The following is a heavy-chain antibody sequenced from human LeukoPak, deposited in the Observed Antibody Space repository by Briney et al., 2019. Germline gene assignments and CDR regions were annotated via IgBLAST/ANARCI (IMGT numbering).Heavy chain of an antibody. J-gene: IGHJ4*02. CDR1: GYTFTGYY. V-gene: IGHV1-2*06. CDR3: ARDPRGAAADSADY. CDR2: INPNSGGT. Sequence: ASVKVSCKASGYTFTGYYMHLVRQAPGQGLEWMGRINPNSGGTNYAQKFQGRVAMTRDTSISTAYMELSRLRSDDTAVYYCARDPRGAAADSADYWGQGTLVTVSS. D-gene: IGHD6-13*01.